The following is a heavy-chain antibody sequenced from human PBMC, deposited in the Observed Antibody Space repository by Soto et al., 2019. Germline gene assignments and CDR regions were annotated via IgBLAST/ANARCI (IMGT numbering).Heavy chain of an antibody. CDR2: IGVYNGKT. CDR3: SRARYCTSPSCYNHYYYGMDI. J-gene: IGHJ6*02. Sequence: QEQLVQSGGEVKKPGASVRVSCKASGYTFTKYGITWVRQAPGQGLEWMGWIGVYNGKTNYARKLQGRVIMTADTSASTASMELRSLRSDATAVYYCSRARYCTSPSCYNHYYYGMDIWGQGTTVSVSS. D-gene: IGHD2-2*02. V-gene: IGHV1-18*04. CDR1: GYTFTKYG.